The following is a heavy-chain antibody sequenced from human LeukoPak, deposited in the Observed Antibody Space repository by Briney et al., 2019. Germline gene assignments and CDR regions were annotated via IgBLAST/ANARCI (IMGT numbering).Heavy chain of an antibody. V-gene: IGHV3-43*02. CDR3: AKDIYYYGSGSYYRYAFDI. D-gene: IGHD3-10*01. CDR2: ITADGGST. J-gene: IGHJ3*02. CDR1: GVTFDDSA. Sequence: GRSLRLSCAASGVTFDDSAMHWVRQAPGKGLELVSLITADGGSTFSAASVKGRFSISRDNSKNSLYLQMNSLRTEDTALYYCAKDIYYYGSGSYYRYAFDIWGQGTMVTVSS.